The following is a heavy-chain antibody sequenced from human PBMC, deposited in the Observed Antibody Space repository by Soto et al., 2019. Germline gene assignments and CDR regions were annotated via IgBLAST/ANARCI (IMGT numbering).Heavy chain of an antibody. V-gene: IGHV3-66*01. J-gene: IGHJ5*02. D-gene: IGHD3-22*01. CDR3: ARYYFDSSGRFDP. Sequence: EVQLVESGGGLVQPGGSLRLSCAASGFPVSSNYMSWVRQAPGKGLEWVSVIYSGGSTYYADSVKGRFTISRDNSKNTLYLQMNSLRAEDTAVYYCARYYFDSSGRFDPWGQGTLVTVSS. CDR1: GFPVSSNY. CDR2: IYSGGST.